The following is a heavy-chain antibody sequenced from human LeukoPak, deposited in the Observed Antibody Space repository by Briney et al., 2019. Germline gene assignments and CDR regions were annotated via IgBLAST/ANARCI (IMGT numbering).Heavy chain of an antibody. J-gene: IGHJ4*02. CDR3: AKGLSTDSSSDDY. Sequence: GGSLRLSCAASGFTFSTYWMSWVRLAPGKGLEWVANIKQDGSEKNYVDSVKGRFAISRDNTKNSLYLQINSLRAEDTAVYYCAKGLSTDSSSDDYWGQGTLVTVSS. V-gene: IGHV3-7*03. CDR1: GFTFSTYW. CDR2: IKQDGSEK. D-gene: IGHD6-13*01.